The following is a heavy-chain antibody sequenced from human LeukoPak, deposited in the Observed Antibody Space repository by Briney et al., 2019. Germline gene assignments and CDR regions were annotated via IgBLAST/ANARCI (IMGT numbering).Heavy chain of an antibody. Sequence: SETLSLTCTVSGGSISSYYWSWIRQPAGKGLEWIGRIYTSGSTNYNPSLKSRVTMSVDTSKNRFSLKLSSVTAADTAVYYCARDHGDYRGYAFDIWGQGTMVTVSS. CDR3: ARDHGDYRGYAFDI. V-gene: IGHV4-4*07. CDR2: IYTSGST. CDR1: GGSISSYY. D-gene: IGHD4-17*01. J-gene: IGHJ3*02.